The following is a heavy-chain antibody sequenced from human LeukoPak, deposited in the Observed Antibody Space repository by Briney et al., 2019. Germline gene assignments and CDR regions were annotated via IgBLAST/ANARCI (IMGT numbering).Heavy chain of an antibody. V-gene: IGHV3-48*01. Sequence: GSLRLSCAASGFIFSSYSMNWVRQTPGKGLEWVSYISSSSATIYYADSVKGRFTISRDNVKNSLYLQMNSLRAEDTAVYYCARDRRNTGSFFDYWGQGTLVTVSS. CDR1: GFIFSSYS. CDR3: ARDRRNTGSFFDY. J-gene: IGHJ4*02. D-gene: IGHD1-26*01. CDR2: ISSSSATI.